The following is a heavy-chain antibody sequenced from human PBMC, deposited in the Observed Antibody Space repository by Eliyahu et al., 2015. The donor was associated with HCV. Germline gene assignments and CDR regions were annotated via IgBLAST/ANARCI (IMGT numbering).Heavy chain of an antibody. CDR2: IWYDGSNK. V-gene: IGHV3-33*01. Sequence: ESGGGVVQPGRSLRLSCAASGFTFSSYAMHWVHQAPGTGLDWVAVIWYDGSNKYYADSVKGRFTISRDNSNNTLYLQMNSLRAEDTAVYYCATAAGSSSFGNWFDPWGQGTLVTVSS. CDR1: GFTFSSYA. D-gene: IGHD6-6*01. J-gene: IGHJ5*02. CDR3: ATAAGSSSFGNWFDP.